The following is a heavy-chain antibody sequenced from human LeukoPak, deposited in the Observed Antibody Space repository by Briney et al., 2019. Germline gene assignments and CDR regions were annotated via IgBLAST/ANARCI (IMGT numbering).Heavy chain of an antibody. CDR2: IIPIFGTA. D-gene: IGHD3-9*01. V-gene: IGHV1-69*05. CDR3: ARDLPSLRYFDWLLDT. Sequence: RASVKVSFKGSGGPFSSYAISWVRPAPGQGLEWMGGIIPIFGTANHALKFHGRVTITTDESTSTAYMELRSLRSEDTAVYYCARDLPSLRYFDWLLDTWGQGTLVTVSS. CDR1: GGPFSSYA. J-gene: IGHJ5*02.